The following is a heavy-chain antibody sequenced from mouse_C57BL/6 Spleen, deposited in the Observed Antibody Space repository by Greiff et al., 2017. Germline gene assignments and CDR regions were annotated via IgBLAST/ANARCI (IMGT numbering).Heavy chain of an antibody. D-gene: IGHD2-5*01. J-gene: IGHJ4*01. CDR3: VRPYSNYYSAMGY. V-gene: IGHV10-1*01. Sequence: DAGGGLVQPKGSLKLSCAASGFSFNTYAMNWVRQAPGKGLEWVARIRSKSNNYATYYADSVKDRFTISRDDSESMLYLQMNNLKTEDTAMYYCVRPYSNYYSAMGYWGKGTTVTVS. CDR1: GFSFNTYA. CDR2: IRSKSNNYAT.